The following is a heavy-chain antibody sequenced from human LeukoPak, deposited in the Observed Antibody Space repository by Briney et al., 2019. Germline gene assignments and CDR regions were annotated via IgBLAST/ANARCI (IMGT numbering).Heavy chain of an antibody. Sequence: GASVKVSCKASGGTFSSYAISWVRQAPGQGLEWMGWISAYNGNTNYAQKLQGRVTMTTDTSTSTAYMELRSLRSDDTAVYYCARDADAYGDYGDWFDPWGQGTLVTVSS. J-gene: IGHJ5*02. CDR3: ARDADAYGDYGDWFDP. CDR2: ISAYNGNT. V-gene: IGHV1-18*01. CDR1: GGTFSSYA. D-gene: IGHD4-17*01.